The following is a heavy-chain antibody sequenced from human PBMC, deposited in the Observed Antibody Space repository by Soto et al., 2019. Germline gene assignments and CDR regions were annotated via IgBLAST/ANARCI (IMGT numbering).Heavy chain of an antibody. CDR2: ISAHNSNT. CDR1: GYAFTTYG. D-gene: IGHD1-1*01. Sequence: QVHLVQSGAEVKKPGASGKVSCKGSGYAFTTYGITWVRQAPGQGLEWMGWISAHNSNTNYAQKLQGRVTVTRDTSTSTAYMELRSLRSDDTAVYYCARGRYGDYWGQGALVTVSS. V-gene: IGHV1-18*01. CDR3: ARGRYGDY. J-gene: IGHJ4*02.